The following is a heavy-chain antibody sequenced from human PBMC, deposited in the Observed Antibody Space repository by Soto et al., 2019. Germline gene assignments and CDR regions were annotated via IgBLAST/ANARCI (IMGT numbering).Heavy chain of an antibody. D-gene: IGHD3-10*01. CDR3: AADWHYGSGSYYAYYYGMDV. J-gene: IGHJ6*02. V-gene: IGHV1-58*02. CDR2: IVVNSGNT. CDR1: GFTFTSSA. Sequence: QMQLVRSGPEVKKPGTSVKVSCKDSGFTFTSSAMQWVRQARGQRLEWIGWIVVNSGNTNYAQKFQERVTITRDMSTSTAYMELRSLRSEDTAVYYCAADWHYGSGSYYAYYYGMDVWGQVTTVTVSS.